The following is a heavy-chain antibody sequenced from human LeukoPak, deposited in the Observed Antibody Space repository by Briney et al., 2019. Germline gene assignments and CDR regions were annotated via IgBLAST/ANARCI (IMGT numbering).Heavy chain of an antibody. CDR1: GFTFSSYW. V-gene: IGHV3-7*01. D-gene: IGHD3-22*01. CDR2: IKQDGSEK. Sequence: GGSLRLSCAASGFTFSSYWMSWVRQAPGKGLEWVANIKQDGSEKYYVDSVKGRFTISRDNAKNSLYLQMNSLRAEDTAVYYCARDGTRDSSGYFSGAFDIWGQGTMVTVSS. J-gene: IGHJ3*02. CDR3: ARDGTRDSSGYFSGAFDI.